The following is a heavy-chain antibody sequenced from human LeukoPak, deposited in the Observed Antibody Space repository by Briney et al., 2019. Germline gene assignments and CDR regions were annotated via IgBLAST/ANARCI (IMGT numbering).Heavy chain of an antibody. CDR3: AKQLGYCSDGSCYFPY. Sequence: HPGGSLRLSCAASGFTFNSYSLSWVRQAPGKGLEWVSSISSDGDYIYYADSVQGRFTISRDNSKSTLCLQMNSLRAEDTAVYYCAKQLGYCSDGSCYFPYWGQGTLVTVSS. D-gene: IGHD2-15*01. CDR2: ISSDGDYI. CDR1: GFTFNSYS. J-gene: IGHJ4*02. V-gene: IGHV3-23*01.